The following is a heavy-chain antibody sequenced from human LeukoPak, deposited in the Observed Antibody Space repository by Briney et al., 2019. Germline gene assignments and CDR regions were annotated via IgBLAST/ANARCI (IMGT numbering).Heavy chain of an antibody. CDR1: RDSISGYY. CDR2: IYYTGST. CDR3: ARGPMTSPYYFDY. V-gene: IGHV4-59*01. D-gene: IGHD3-22*01. Sequence: ASETLSLTCTLSRDSISGYYWSWVRPPPRRGLEWIGYIYYTGSTNYNPSLKSRVTISVDTSKNQFFLTLTSVTAADTAVYYCARGPMTSPYYFDYWGQGTLVTVSS. J-gene: IGHJ4*02.